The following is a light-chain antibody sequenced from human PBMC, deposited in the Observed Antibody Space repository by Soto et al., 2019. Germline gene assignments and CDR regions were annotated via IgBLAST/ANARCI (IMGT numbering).Light chain of an antibody. CDR3: AAWDDSLSRAV. J-gene: IGLJ7*01. CDR1: SSNIGSNY. Sequence: QPVLTRPPSASGTPGQRVTISCSGSSSNIGSNYVYWYQQLPGTAPKLLIYSHNQRPSGVPDRFSGSKSGTSASLAISGLRSEDEADYYCAAWDDSLSRAVFGGGTQLTVL. CDR2: SHN. V-gene: IGLV1-47*02.